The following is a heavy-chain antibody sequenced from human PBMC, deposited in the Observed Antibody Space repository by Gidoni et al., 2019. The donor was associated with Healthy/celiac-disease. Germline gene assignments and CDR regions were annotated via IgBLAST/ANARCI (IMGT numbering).Heavy chain of an antibody. V-gene: IGHV4-31*03. CDR3: ARGGHSGSYSLY. J-gene: IGHJ4*02. D-gene: IGHD1-26*01. CDR2: IYYSGST. CDR1: GGSISSGGYY. Sequence: QVQLQESGPGLVKPSQTLSLTCPVSGGSISSGGYYWSWIRQHPGKGLEWIGYIYYSGSTYYNPSLKGRVTISVDTSKNQFSLKLSSVTAADTAVYYCARGGHSGSYSLYWGQGTLVTVSS.